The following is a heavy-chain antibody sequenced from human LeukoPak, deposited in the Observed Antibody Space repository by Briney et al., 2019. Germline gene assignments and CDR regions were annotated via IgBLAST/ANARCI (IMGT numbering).Heavy chain of an antibody. J-gene: IGHJ2*01. Sequence: GGTLRLSCAASGFTFSSYGMHWVRQAPGKGLEWVGVIWYDGSNKYYADSVKGRFTITRANTKNTLFLQMHSLRAEAAAVYYCVRDSGRSYGYVWYFDLWGRGTLVTVSS. CDR1: GFTFSSYG. D-gene: IGHD5-18*01. CDR3: VRDSGRSYGYVWYFDL. CDR2: IWYDGSNK. V-gene: IGHV3-33*01.